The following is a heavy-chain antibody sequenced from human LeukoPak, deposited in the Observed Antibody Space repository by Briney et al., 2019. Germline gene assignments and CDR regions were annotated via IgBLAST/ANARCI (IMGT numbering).Heavy chain of an antibody. CDR2: ISANGHDT. Sequence: GGSLRLSCSASGFTFRDFPMHWVRQAPRKGLEYVAAISANGHDTYYKDSVKGRFTISRDNYRNTLNLQLSSLKSDDTAIYYCVKEDSAYYDYWGQGTLVTVSS. D-gene: IGHD5-18*01. CDR3: VKEDSAYYDY. V-gene: IGHV3-64D*06. CDR1: GFTFRDFP. J-gene: IGHJ4*02.